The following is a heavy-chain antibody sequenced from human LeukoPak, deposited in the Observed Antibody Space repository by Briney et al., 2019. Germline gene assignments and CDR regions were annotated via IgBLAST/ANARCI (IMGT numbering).Heavy chain of an antibody. Sequence: GGSLRLSCAASGFTFSSYWMTWVRQAPGKGLEWVANIKEDGSEKYYVDSVKGRFTISRDNAKNSLYLQMNSLRAEDTAMYYCARGHSSGYSAPDYWGQGTLVTVSS. CDR2: IKEDGSEK. CDR3: ARGHSSGYSAPDY. D-gene: IGHD3-22*01. J-gene: IGHJ4*02. CDR1: GFTFSSYW. V-gene: IGHV3-7*01.